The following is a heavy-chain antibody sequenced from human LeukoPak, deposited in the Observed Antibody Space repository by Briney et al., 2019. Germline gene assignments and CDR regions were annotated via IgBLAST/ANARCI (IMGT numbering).Heavy chain of an antibody. CDR3: ARGIRYCSSTSCSRAYYFDY. V-gene: IGHV4-34*01. Sequence: SETLSLTCAVYGGSFSGYYWSWIRQPPGKGLEWIGEINHSGSTNYNPSLKSRATISVDTSKNQFSLKLSSVTAADTAVYYCARGIRYCSSTSCSRAYYFDYWGQGTLVTVSS. J-gene: IGHJ4*02. CDR1: GGSFSGYY. D-gene: IGHD2-2*01. CDR2: INHSGST.